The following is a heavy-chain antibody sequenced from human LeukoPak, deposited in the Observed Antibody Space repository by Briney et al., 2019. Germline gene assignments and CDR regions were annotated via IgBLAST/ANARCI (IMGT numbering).Heavy chain of an antibody. CDR1: GFSFSSYG. V-gene: IGHV3-30*18. J-gene: IGHJ5*02. Sequence: GRSLRLSCAASGFSFSSYGMHWVRQAPGKGLEWVAVVSYDGSNKYYADSVKGRFTISRDNSKNTLYLQMNTLRAEDTAVYYCAKDVSWNWFDPWGQGTLVTVSS. CDR2: VSYDGSNK. CDR3: AKDVSWNWFDP.